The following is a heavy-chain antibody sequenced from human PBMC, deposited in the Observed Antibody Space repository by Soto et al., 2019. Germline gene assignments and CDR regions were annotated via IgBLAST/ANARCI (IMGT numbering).Heavy chain of an antibody. Sequence: ASVKVSCKVSGYTLTELSMHWVRQAPGKGLEWMGGFDPEDGETIYAQKFQGRVTMTEDTSTDTAYMELSSLRSEDTAVYYCATDALIAARPYYYYGMDVWGQGTTVTVS. CDR1: GYTLTELS. J-gene: IGHJ6*02. D-gene: IGHD6-6*01. V-gene: IGHV1-24*01. CDR2: FDPEDGET. CDR3: ATDALIAARPYYYYGMDV.